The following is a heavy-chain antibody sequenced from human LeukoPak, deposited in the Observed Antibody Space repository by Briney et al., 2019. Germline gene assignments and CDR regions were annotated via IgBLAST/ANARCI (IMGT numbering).Heavy chain of an antibody. Sequence: GGSLRLSCAASGFTFTSYSMHWVRQAPGKGLEWVVVILYDGSTKYYADSVKGRFTVSRDDSKKTLYLQMNSLRADDTAVYYCARDPRGPNAYDSSGRDSLDNWGQGTLVTVSS. CDR2: ILYDGSTK. J-gene: IGHJ4*02. CDR1: GFTFTSYS. CDR3: ARDPRGPNAYDSSGRDSLDN. V-gene: IGHV3-30*04. D-gene: IGHD3-22*01.